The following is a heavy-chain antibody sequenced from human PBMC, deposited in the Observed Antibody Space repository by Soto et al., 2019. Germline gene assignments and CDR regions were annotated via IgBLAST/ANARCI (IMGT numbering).Heavy chain of an antibody. V-gene: IGHV3-23*01. CDR3: ARRVGSNGWCDFDS. CDR1: GFTFRRYA. J-gene: IGHJ4*02. CDR2: ISYSDPST. D-gene: IGHD6-19*01. Sequence: EVQLWESGGGLVQPGGSLRLSCAASGFTFRRYAMNWVRQAPGKGLEWVSSISYSDPSTYYADSVKGRFTISRDNSKDTLYLQLNNLRAEDTAIYYCARRVGSNGWCDFDSWVQGTLVSVSS.